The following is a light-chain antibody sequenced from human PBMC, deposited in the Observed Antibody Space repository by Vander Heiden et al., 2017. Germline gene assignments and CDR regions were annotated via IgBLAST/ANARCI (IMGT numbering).Light chain of an antibody. Sequence: EIALMQSPGTLPLSPWLRPTLSCRARQSVGRNYLAWYQQKPGQAPRLLIYDASTRATDIPGSFSGSGSGTDFTLTISSLEPEDFAVYYCHQDYSSPLTFGGGTKVEI. CDR1: QSVGRNY. V-gene: IGKV3-20*01. CDR3: HQDYSSPLT. J-gene: IGKJ4*01. CDR2: DAS.